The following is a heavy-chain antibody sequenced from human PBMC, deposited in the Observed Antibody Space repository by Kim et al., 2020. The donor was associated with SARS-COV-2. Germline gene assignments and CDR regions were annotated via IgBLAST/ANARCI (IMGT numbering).Heavy chain of an antibody. Sequence: SETLSLTCTVSGGSISSSSYYWGWIRQPPGKGLEWIGSIYYSGSTYYNPSLKSRVTISVDTSKNQFSLKLSSVTAADTAVYYCARDEFRGELIAANWGQGTLVTVSS. D-gene: IGHD6-6*01. CDR3: ARDEFRGELIAAN. CDR1: GGSISSSSYY. CDR2: IYYSGST. V-gene: IGHV4-39*07. J-gene: IGHJ4*02.